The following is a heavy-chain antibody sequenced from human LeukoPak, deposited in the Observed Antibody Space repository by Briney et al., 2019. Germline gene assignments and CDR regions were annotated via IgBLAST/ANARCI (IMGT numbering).Heavy chain of an antibody. D-gene: IGHD3-22*01. Sequence: ASVKVSCKASGYTFTSYGISWVRQPPGQGLEWMGWINAYNGNTNYAQKLQGRVTMTTDTSTSTAYMELRSLRSDDTAVYYCAREMNYYDSSGYYVDAFDIWGQGTMVTVSS. CDR3: AREMNYYDSSGYYVDAFDI. J-gene: IGHJ3*02. CDR1: GYTFTSYG. V-gene: IGHV1-18*01. CDR2: INAYNGNT.